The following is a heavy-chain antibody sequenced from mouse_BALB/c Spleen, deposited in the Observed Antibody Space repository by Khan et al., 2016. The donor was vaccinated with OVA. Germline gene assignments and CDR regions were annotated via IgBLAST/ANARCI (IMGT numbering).Heavy chain of an antibody. CDR3: VRDGAYYRNDGWFAY. CDR1: GYTFTSYT. CDR2: INPSNGYT. Sequence: VQLQESGAELARPGASVKMSCKASGYTFTSYTIHWIKLRPGQGLEWIGYINPSNGYTNYNQKFKDKATLTADKSSTTAYMQLSSLTSDDSAVYNWVRDGAYYRNDGWFAYWGQATLVTVSA. J-gene: IGHJ3*01. D-gene: IGHD2-14*01. V-gene: IGHV1-4*01.